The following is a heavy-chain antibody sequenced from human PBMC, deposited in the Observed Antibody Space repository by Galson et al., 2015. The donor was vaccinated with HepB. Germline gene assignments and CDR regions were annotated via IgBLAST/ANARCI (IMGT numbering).Heavy chain of an antibody. CDR2: ISSSSSYI. J-gene: IGHJ4*02. CDR3: ARTLGALWGTIFGSFDY. D-gene: IGHD3-3*01. CDR1: GFTFSSYS. Sequence: SLRLSCAASGFTFSSYSMNWVRQAPGKGLEWVSSISSSSSYIYYADSVKGRFTISRDNAKNSLYLQMNSLRAEDTAVYYCARTLGALWGTIFGSFDYWGQGTLVTVSS. V-gene: IGHV3-21*01.